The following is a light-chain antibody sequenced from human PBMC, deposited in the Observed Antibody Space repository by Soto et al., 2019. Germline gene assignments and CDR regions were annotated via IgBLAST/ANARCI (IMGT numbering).Light chain of an antibody. CDR1: SSDVGGYNY. CDR2: EVS. V-gene: IGLV2-14*01. Sequence: QSVLTQPASVSGSPGQSITISCTGTSSDVGGYNYVSWYQQHPGKAPKLMIYEVSNRPSGVSFRFSGSKSGNTASLTISGLQAEDEADYFCETWDTSPRKVFGGGTKLTVL. CDR3: ETWDTSPRKV. J-gene: IGLJ2*01.